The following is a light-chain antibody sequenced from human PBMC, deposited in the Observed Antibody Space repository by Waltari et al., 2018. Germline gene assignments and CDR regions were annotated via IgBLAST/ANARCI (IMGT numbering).Light chain of an antibody. V-gene: IGLV2-23*02. CDR2: EVT. CDR3: CSYAGSGIVI. CDR1: SSDVGKYNI. Sequence: QSALTQPASVSGSPGQSLTIPCTGTSSDVGKYNIVSWYQQHPAKVPKVMIYEVTKRPSGVSNRFSGSKSGNTASLTISGLQAEDEADYYCCSYAGSGIVIFGGGTKLTVL. J-gene: IGLJ2*01.